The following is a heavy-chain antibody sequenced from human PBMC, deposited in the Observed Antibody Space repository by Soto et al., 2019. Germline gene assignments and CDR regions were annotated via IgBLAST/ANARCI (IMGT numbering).Heavy chain of an antibody. CDR3: ARAPQYYYDSSGPLGYYYYGMAV. D-gene: IGHD3-22*01. J-gene: IGHJ6*02. CDR1: GGTFSSYA. V-gene: IGHV1-69*13. Sequence: ASVKVSCKGSGGTFSSYAISWVGQAPGQGREAMGVLIPIFGTANYAQKFQGTVTITAAESTSTAYMELSSLRSEDTAVYYCARAPQYYYDSSGPLGYYYYGMAVWGQGPTVTVA. CDR2: LIPIFGTA.